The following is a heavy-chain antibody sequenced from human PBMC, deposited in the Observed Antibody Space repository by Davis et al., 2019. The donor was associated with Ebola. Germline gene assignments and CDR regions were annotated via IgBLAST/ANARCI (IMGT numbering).Heavy chain of an antibody. CDR2: ISSDGSSQ. V-gene: IGHV3-30*14. Sequence: GGSLRLSCAASGFSFSDYSMHWVRQAPGKGLEWVGIISSDGSSQYFADSVKGRFTISRDSSMNTIYLQMSSLRAEDTAVYYCARAEDDYGEYPDALDIWGQGTKVTVS. CDR3: ARAEDDYGEYPDALDI. J-gene: IGHJ3*02. CDR1: GFSFSDYS. D-gene: IGHD4-17*01.